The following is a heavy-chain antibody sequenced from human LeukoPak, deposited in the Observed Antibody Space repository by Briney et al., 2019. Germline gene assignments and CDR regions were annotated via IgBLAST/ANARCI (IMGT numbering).Heavy chain of an antibody. CDR1: GFTFDDYA. CDR2: ISWNSGSI. V-gene: IGHV3-9*03. D-gene: IGHD6-13*01. J-gene: IGHJ3*02. CDR3: AARAAAGTGEDDAFDI. Sequence: GGSLRLSCAASGFTFDDYAMYWVRQAPGKGLEWVSGISWNSGSIVYADSVKGRFTISRDNAKNSLYLQMNSLRAEDMALYYCAARAAAGTGEDDAFDIWGQGTMVTVSS.